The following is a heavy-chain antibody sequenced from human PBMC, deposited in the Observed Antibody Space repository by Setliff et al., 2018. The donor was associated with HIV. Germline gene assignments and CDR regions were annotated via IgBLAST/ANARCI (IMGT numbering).Heavy chain of an antibody. D-gene: IGHD2-8*01. J-gene: IGHJ4*01. Sequence: SETLSLTCAVYGESFSGYYWSWIRQPAGKGLEWLGEINHSGRAKYNPSLKSRASISADTSKNQSSLRLTSVTAADTAVYYCARGAPYCNHGICHLFDYWGHGNLVTVPQ. CDR3: ARGAPYCNHGICHLFDY. V-gene: IGHV4-34*01. CDR1: GESFSGYY. CDR2: INHSGRA.